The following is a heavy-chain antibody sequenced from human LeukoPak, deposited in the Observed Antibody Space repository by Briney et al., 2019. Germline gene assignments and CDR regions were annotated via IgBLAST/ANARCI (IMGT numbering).Heavy chain of an antibody. Sequence: ASVKVSCKASGYTFTGYYIHWVRQAPGQGLEWMGWINPNSGGTNYAQKFQGRVTMTRKTSISTAYMELRRLRCADTAVYYCARDDWNYANNWFDPWGQGTLVTVSS. CDR1: GYTFTGYY. J-gene: IGHJ5*02. CDR2: INPNSGGT. V-gene: IGHV1-2*02. CDR3: ARDDWNYANNWFDP. D-gene: IGHD1-7*01.